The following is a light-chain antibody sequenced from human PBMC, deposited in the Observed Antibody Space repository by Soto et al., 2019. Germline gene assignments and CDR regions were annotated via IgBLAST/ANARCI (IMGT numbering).Light chain of an antibody. CDR1: QSVSSN. Sequence: EIVMTQYPATLSVSPGERATLSCRASQSVSSNLAWYQQKPGQAPRLLLYGASTRATGIPARFSGSGSGTEFTLTISSLQSEDFAVYYCQQYNNWPPYTFGQGTKLEIK. CDR3: QQYNNWPPYT. J-gene: IGKJ2*01. CDR2: GAS. V-gene: IGKV3-15*01.